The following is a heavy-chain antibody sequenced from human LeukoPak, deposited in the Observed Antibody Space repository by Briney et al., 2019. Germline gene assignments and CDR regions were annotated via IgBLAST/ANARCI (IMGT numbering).Heavy chain of an antibody. CDR2: IKQDGTEK. D-gene: IGHD6-13*01. CDR1: GFTFSTYW. V-gene: IGHV3-7*01. Sequence: GGSLRLSCAASGFTFSTYWMSWVRQAPGKGLEWVANIKQDGTEKYYVDSVKGRFTISRDNAKNSLYLQMNSLRAEDTAVYYCATNAATGIIDYWGQGILATVSS. CDR3: ATNAATGIIDY. J-gene: IGHJ4*02.